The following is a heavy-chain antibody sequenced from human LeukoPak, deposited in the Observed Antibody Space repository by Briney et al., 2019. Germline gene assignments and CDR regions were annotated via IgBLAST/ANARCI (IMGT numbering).Heavy chain of an antibody. V-gene: IGHV3-48*04. D-gene: IGHD5-24*01. CDR1: GFIFSSYT. Sequence: PGGSLRLSCVASGFIFSSYTMTWVRQAPGKGLEWVSFISNTGNTVYYADSVKGRFTISRDDAKSTLSLQMNSLRAEDTAIYYCVRDNAYTFDYWGQGTLVTVSS. CDR2: ISNTGNTV. CDR3: VRDNAYTFDY. J-gene: IGHJ4*01.